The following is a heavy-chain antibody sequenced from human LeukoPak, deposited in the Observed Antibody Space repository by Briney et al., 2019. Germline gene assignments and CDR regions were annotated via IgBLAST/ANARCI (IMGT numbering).Heavy chain of an antibody. J-gene: IGHJ4*02. V-gene: IGHV3-30-3*01. Sequence: GGSLRLSCAASGFTFSSYAMHWVRQAPGKGLEWVAVISYDGSNKYYADSVKGRFTISRDNSKNTLYLQMNSLRAEDTAVYYCTRGLSIPGGDSNYWGQGTLVAVSS. D-gene: IGHD2-21*02. CDR1: GFTFSSYA. CDR3: TRGLSIPGGDSNY. CDR2: ISYDGSNK.